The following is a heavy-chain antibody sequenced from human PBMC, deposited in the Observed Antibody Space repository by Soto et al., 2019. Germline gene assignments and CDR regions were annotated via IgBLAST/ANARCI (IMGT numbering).Heavy chain of an antibody. CDR1: GFTFKTYN. V-gene: IGHV3-48*02. CDR3: ARDPSPDSSGWYYFDY. CDR2: IGTSGTPV. J-gene: IGHJ4*02. D-gene: IGHD6-19*01. Sequence: GGSLRLSCAASGFTFKTYNMNWVRQAPGKGLKWVSYIGTSGTPVYYADSVKGRFTISRDNAKNSLFLQMHSLRDEDTALYFCARDPSPDSSGWYYFDYWGQGTLVTVSS.